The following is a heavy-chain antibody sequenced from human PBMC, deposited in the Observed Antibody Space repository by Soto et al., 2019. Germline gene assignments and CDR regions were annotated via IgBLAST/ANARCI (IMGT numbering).Heavy chain of an antibody. D-gene: IGHD6-19*01. Sequence: TLSLTCAVSGYSISSGHYWGWIRQPPGKGPEWIGSVFHIGRAFYNPSLKSQVTMSVDTSKNQFSLNLTSATAADTAIYYCARGTYTTGWYYFDYWGQGTLVTVSS. CDR3: ARGTYTTGWYYFDY. CDR1: GYSISSGHY. CDR2: VFHIGRA. V-gene: IGHV4-38-2*01. J-gene: IGHJ4*02.